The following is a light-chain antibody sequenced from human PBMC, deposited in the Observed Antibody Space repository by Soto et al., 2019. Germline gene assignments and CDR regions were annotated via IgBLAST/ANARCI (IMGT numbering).Light chain of an antibody. CDR3: QQLNSYPSIT. CDR2: AAS. Sequence: IQLTQSPSSLSASVGDRVTITCRASQGISSYLAWYQQKPGKAPNLLIYAASTLQSGVPSRFSVSGSGTDFTLTISSLQPEDFATYYCQQLNSYPSITFGQGTRLEIK. J-gene: IGKJ5*01. CDR1: QGISSY. V-gene: IGKV1-9*01.